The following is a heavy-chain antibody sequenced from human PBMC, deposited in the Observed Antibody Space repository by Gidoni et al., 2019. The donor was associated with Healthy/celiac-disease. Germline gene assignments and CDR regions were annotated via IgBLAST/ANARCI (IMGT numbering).Heavy chain of an antibody. Sequence: EVQLVESGGGLVQPGGSLRLAWAASGFTFSSYAMHWVRQAPGKGLEYVSAISSNGGSTYYANSVKGRFTISRDNSKNTLYLQMGSLRAEDMAVYYCARASSTGTDYYYYGMDVWGQGTTVTISS. CDR3: ARASSTGTDYYYYGMDV. CDR2: ISSNGGST. J-gene: IGHJ6*02. V-gene: IGHV3-64*01. CDR1: GFTFSSYA. D-gene: IGHD1-1*01.